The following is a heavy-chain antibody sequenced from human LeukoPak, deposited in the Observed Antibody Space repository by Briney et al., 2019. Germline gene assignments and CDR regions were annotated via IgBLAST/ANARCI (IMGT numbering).Heavy chain of an antibody. Sequence: GGSLRLSCAASGFTFSSYEMNWVRQAPGKGLEWVSYISSSGSTIYYADSVKGRFTISRDNAKNSLYLQMNSLRAEDTAVYYCARDSGGSYFIYFDNWGQGTLVTVSS. D-gene: IGHD1-26*01. V-gene: IGHV3-48*03. CDR1: GFTFSSYE. CDR2: ISSSGSTI. CDR3: ARDSGGSYFIYFDN. J-gene: IGHJ4*02.